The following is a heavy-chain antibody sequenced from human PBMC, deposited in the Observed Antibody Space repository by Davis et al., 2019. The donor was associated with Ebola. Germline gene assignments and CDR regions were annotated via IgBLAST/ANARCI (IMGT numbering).Heavy chain of an antibody. CDR1: GFSFSTYG. CDR2: IWYDGSNK. J-gene: IGHJ6*04. V-gene: IGHV3-33*06. CDR3: AKVSPAITMVRGVADV. Sequence: SLNIPCAASGFSFSTYGMHWVRQVPGKGLEWVAVIWYDGSNKYYADSVKGRFTISRDSSKNTLYLQMNSLRAEDTAVYYCAKVSPAITMVRGVADVWGKGTTVTVSS. D-gene: IGHD3-10*01.